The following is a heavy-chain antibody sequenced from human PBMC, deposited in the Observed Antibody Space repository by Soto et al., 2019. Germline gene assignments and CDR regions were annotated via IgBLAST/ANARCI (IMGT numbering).Heavy chain of an antibody. CDR1: GFTFSSYA. CDR2: ISYDGSNK. J-gene: IGHJ5*02. Sequence: QVQLVESGGGVVQPGRSLRLSCAASGFTFSSYAMHWVRQAPGKGLEWVAVISYDGSNKYYADSVKGRFTISRDNSKNXLSXQMNSLRAEDTAVYYCARGGGNAYYGSGTEAGFDPWGQGTLVTVSS. V-gene: IGHV3-30-3*01. D-gene: IGHD3-10*01. CDR3: ARGGGNAYYGSGTEAGFDP.